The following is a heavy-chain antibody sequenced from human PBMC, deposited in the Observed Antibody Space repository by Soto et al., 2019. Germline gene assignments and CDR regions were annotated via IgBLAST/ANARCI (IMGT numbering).Heavy chain of an antibody. CDR1: VFSFTDYA. CDR2: ISGIGGST. D-gene: IGHD6-6*01. Sequence: PWGSLLLSCASCVFSFTDYALSWVRQAPGKGLEWVATISGIGGSTYLAGSVKGRLSISRDNSKNTVSLLMNSLRAEDTAVYFCAKDGVYSPAGDYWGQGTLVTGSS. CDR3: AKDGVYSPAGDY. J-gene: IGHJ4*02. V-gene: IGHV3-23*01.